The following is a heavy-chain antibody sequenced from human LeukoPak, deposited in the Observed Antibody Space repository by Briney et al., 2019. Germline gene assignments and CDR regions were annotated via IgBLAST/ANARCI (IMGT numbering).Heavy chain of an antibody. V-gene: IGHV3-21*04. CDR1: GFTFSSYS. D-gene: IGHD3-3*01. J-gene: IGHJ6*03. CDR2: ISSSSSSHI. CDR3: AREERRITIFGKPTYYCYYYMDV. Sequence: GGSLRLSCAASGFTFSSYSMNWVRQAPGKGLEWVSSISSSSSSHIYHAESVKGRFTISRDNAKNSLYLQMNSLRAEDTAVYYCAREERRITIFGKPTYYCYYYMDVWGKGTTVTVSS.